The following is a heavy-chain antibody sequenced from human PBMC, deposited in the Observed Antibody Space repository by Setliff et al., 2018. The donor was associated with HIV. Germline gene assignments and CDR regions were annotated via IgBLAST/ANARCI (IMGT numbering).Heavy chain of an antibody. CDR1: GFIFSSYA. CDR3: ARSPSHHWFDP. Sequence: GGSLRLSCAASGFIFSSYAMDWVRQAPGKGLEWVAVISYDGSKKYYAGSVKGRFTISRDNYKDTLFLQMNSLRPEDTALYYCARSPSHHWFDPWGQGTLVTVSS. V-gene: IGHV3-30*04. J-gene: IGHJ5*02. CDR2: ISYDGSKK.